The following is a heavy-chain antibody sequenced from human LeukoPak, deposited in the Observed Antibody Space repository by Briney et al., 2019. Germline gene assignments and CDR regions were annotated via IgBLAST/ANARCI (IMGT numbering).Heavy chain of an antibody. CDR3: ARDLVYQNY. CDR1: GFPFSTFW. V-gene: IGHV3-7*01. J-gene: IGHJ4*02. Sequence: GGSLRLSCAVSGFPFSTFWMSWVRQAPGKGLEWVANINQDGSEKYYVDSVRGRFAISRDNAKNSLYLQMNSLRAEDTAVYYCARDLVYQNYWGQGTLVTVSS. CDR2: INQDGSEK. D-gene: IGHD2-2*01.